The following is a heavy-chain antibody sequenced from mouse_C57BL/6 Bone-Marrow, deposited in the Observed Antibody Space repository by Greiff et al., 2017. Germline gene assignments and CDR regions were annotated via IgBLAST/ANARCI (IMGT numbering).Heavy chain of an antibody. CDR2: IDPSDSYT. CDR1: GYTFTSYW. D-gene: IGHD2-2*01. Sequence: QVQLQLPGAELVKPGASVKLSCKASGYTFTSYWMQWVKQRPGQGLEWIGEIDPSDSYTNYNQKFKGKATLTVDTSSSTAYMQLSSLTSEDSAVYYCARDGLRFDYWGQGTTLTVSS. V-gene: IGHV1-50*01. J-gene: IGHJ2*01. CDR3: ARDGLRFDY.